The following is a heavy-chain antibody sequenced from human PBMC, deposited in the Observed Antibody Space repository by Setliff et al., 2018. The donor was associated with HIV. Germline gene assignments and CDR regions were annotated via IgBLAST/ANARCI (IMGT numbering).Heavy chain of an antibody. Sequence: ASVKVSCKVSGYTLTELSVHWVRQAPGNGLEWMGGFDPEQSETVYAQRFQGRVTFTEDTSTDTAYMDLISLTSDDTAVYFCAAPLTGPDGFDMWGQGTVVTVSS. CDR2: FDPEQSET. CDR3: AAPLTGPDGFDM. D-gene: IGHD3-9*01. J-gene: IGHJ3*02. V-gene: IGHV1-24*01. CDR1: GYTLTELS.